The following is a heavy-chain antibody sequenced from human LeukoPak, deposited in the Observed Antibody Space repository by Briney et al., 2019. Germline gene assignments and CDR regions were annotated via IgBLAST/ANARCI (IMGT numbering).Heavy chain of an antibody. D-gene: IGHD1-1*01. J-gene: IGHJ3*02. CDR3: ARSIARRIPQLGAFDI. CDR2: ISGSSSII. Sequence: GGSLRLSCAASGFPFSGYSMNWVRQAPGKGLEWVSYISGSSSIIYYADSVKGRFTISRDNAKSSLYLQMNSLRAEDTAVYYCARSIARRIPQLGAFDIWGQGTMVTVSS. V-gene: IGHV3-48*04. CDR1: GFPFSGYS.